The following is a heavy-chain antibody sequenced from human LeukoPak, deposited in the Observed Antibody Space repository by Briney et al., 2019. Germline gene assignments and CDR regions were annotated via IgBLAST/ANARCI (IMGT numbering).Heavy chain of an antibody. CDR1: GGSVNSTSYY. CDR2: VYYSGST. Sequence: NPSETLSLTCTVSGGSVNSTSYYWGWIRQAPGKGLDWIGRVYYSGSTYYNLSLKSRVTISVDRSTNQFSLKLTSVTAADTALYYCARHYYGSGSYSDYWGQGTLVTVRS. CDR3: ARHYYGSGSYSDY. J-gene: IGHJ4*02. V-gene: IGHV4-39*01. D-gene: IGHD3-10*01.